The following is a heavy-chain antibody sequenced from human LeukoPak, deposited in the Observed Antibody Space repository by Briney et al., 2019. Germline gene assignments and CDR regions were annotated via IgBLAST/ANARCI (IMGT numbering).Heavy chain of an antibody. CDR1: GYTFTSYG. Sequence: ASVKVSCKASGYTFTSYGISWVRQAPGQGLEWMGWISAYNGNTNYAQKPQGRVTMTTDTSTSTAYMELRSLRSDDTAVYYCARGAHLPYYYYGMDVWGKGTTVTVSS. CDR2: ISAYNGNT. V-gene: IGHV1-18*04. J-gene: IGHJ6*04. CDR3: ARGAHLPYYYYGMDV.